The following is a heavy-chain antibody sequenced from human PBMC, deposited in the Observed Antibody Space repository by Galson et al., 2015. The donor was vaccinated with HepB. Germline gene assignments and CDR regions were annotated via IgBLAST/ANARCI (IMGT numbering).Heavy chain of an antibody. Sequence: SLRLSCAASGFTFSGSAMHWVRQASGKGLEWVGRIRSKANSYATAYAASVKGRFTISRDDSKNTAYLQMNSLKTEDTAVYYCTRHVCWGPWYSSSCGSWFDPWGQGTLVTVSS. CDR2: IRSKANSYAT. CDR1: GFTFSGSA. J-gene: IGHJ5*02. CDR3: TRHVCWGPWYSSSCGSWFDP. V-gene: IGHV3-73*01. D-gene: IGHD6-13*01.